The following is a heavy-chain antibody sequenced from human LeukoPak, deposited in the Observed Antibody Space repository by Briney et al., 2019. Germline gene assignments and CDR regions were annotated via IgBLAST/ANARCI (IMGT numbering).Heavy chain of an antibody. CDR2: ISFDASYK. CDR3: ARDEIVTKYYFDY. J-gene: IGHJ4*02. D-gene: IGHD1-26*01. CDR1: GFTFSSYA. V-gene: IGHV3-30*04. Sequence: PGGSLRLSCAASGFTFSSYAMHWVRQAPGKGLEWVAVISFDASYKYYADSVKGRFTISRDNSKNTLYLQMNSPRAEDTAVYYCARDEIVTKYYFDYWGQGTLVSVSS.